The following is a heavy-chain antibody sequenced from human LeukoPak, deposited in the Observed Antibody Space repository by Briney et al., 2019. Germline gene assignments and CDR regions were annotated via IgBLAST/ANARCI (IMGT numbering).Heavy chain of an antibody. Sequence: PSETLSLTCTVSGYSISSGYYWGWSRQPPGKGLEWIGSIYHSGSTYYNPSLKSRVTISVDTAKNQFSLKLSSVTAANTAVYYCARHQYSSGWNAEYFQHWGQGTLVTVSS. V-gene: IGHV4-38-2*02. J-gene: IGHJ1*01. CDR3: ARHQYSSGWNAEYFQH. CDR2: IYHSGST. D-gene: IGHD6-19*01. CDR1: GYSISSGYY.